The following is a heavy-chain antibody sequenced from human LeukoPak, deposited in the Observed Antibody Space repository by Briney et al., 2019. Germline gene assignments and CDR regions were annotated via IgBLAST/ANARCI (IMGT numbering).Heavy chain of an antibody. CDR1: GGSISSGGFY. CDR2: LYYGGST. CDR3: ARGKNYGNYEYFDY. V-gene: IGHV4-31*03. J-gene: IGHJ4*02. Sequence: SETLSLTCTVSGGSISSGGFYWSWIRQHPGKGLEWIGYLYYGGSTYYNPSLKSRTTISVDTSKNQFSLRLSSVTAADTAVYYCARGKNYGNYEYFDYWGQGTLVTVSS. D-gene: IGHD4-11*01.